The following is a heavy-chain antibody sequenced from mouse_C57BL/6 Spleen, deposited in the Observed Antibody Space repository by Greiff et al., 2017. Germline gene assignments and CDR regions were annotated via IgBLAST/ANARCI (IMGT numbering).Heavy chain of an antibody. D-gene: IGHD2-2*01. Sequence: EVQLVESGGGLVKPGGSLKLSCAASGFTFSSYAMSWVRQTPEKRLEWVATISDGGSYTYYPDNVKGRFTISRDNAKNNLYLQMSHLKSEDTAMYYCARGLWLLDYWGQGTTLTVSS. V-gene: IGHV5-4*01. CDR1: GFTFSSYA. CDR2: ISDGGSYT. J-gene: IGHJ2*01. CDR3: ARGLWLLDY.